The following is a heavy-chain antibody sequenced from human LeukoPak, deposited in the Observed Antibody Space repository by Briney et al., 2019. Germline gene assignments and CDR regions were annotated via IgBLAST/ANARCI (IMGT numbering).Heavy chain of an antibody. CDR1: GGSLSSYNW. CDR3: AAFDGDVGY. J-gene: IGHJ4*02. D-gene: IGHD4-17*01. Sequence: SGTLSLTCAVSGGSLSSYNWWSWVRQPPGKGLEWIGEVYQSGSTNYNPSLKSRVTMSVDNSKNQLSLKLSSVTAADTAVYYCAAFDGDVGYWGQGTLVTVSS. CDR2: VYQSGST. V-gene: IGHV4-4*02.